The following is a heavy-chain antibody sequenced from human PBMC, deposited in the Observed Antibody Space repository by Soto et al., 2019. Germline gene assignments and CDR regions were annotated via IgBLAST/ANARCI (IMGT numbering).Heavy chain of an antibody. CDR2: IIPILGTA. V-gene: IGHV1-69*13. CDR3: ARAIVGPTTTGWLDP. Sequence: GASVKVSCKASGGTFSRYAISWVRQAPGQGLEWMGGIIPILGTANYAQKFQGRVTITADESTSTAYMELSSLRFEDTAVYYCARAIVGPTTTGWLDPWGQGTLVTVSS. CDR1: GGTFSRYA. J-gene: IGHJ5*02. D-gene: IGHD1-26*01.